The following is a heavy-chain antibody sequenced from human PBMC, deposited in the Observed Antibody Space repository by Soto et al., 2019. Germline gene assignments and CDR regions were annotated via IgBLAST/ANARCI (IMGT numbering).Heavy chain of an antibody. CDR1: SFTFSNAW. V-gene: IGHV3-15*07. CDR2: IKSKTDGGTI. Sequence: EVQLVESGGGLVKPGGSLRLSCAASSFTFSNAWMNWVRQAPGKGLEWVGRIKSKTDGGTIDYAAPVKGRFTISRDDSKTTLFLKMNSRKTEDTAMYSCTTIGSSWGAWGQGTLVTVSS. J-gene: IGHJ1*01. D-gene: IGHD6-13*01. CDR3: TTIGSSWGA.